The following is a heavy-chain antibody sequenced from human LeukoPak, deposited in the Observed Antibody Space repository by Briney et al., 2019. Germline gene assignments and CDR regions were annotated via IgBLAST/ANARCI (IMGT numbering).Heavy chain of an antibody. CDR1: GGSFSGYY. CDR3: ARGRGSSWYTLPYYFDY. CDR2: INHSGST. V-gene: IGHV4-34*01. J-gene: IGHJ4*02. Sequence: SETLSLTCAVYGGSFSGYYWSWIRQPPGKGLEWIGEINHSGSTNYNPSLKSRVTISVDTSKNQFSLKLSSVTAADTAVYYCARGRGSSWYTLPYYFDYWGQGTLVTVSS. D-gene: IGHD6-13*01.